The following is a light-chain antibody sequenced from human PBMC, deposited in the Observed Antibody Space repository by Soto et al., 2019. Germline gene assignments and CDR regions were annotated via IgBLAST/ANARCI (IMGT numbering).Light chain of an antibody. CDR2: GAS. Sequence: EIVMTQSPATLSVSPGERANLSCRASQSVSGNLAWYQQKPGQAPRLLIYGASTRATGIPARFSGSGSGTELTLTISSLQSEDFAVYYWQQYNNWPPLTFGGGNKVEIK. CDR3: QQYNNWPPLT. J-gene: IGKJ4*01. CDR1: QSVSGN. V-gene: IGKV3-15*01.